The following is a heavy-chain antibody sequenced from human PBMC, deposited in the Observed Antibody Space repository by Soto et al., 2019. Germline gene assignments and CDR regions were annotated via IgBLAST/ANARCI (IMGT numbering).Heavy chain of an antibody. Sequence: SETLSLTCTVSGGSISSYYWSWIRQPPGKGLEWIGYIYYSGSTNYNPSLKSRVTISVDTSKNQFSLKLSSVTAADTAVYYCARSSRYCSGGSCYENWFDPWGQGTLVTVSS. CDR3: ARSSRYCSGGSCYENWFDP. CDR2: IYYSGST. J-gene: IGHJ5*02. CDR1: GGSISSYY. D-gene: IGHD2-15*01. V-gene: IGHV4-59*08.